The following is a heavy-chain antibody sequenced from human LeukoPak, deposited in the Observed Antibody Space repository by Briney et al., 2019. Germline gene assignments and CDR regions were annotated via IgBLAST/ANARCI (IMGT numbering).Heavy chain of an antibody. CDR3: VRHSWESSTVDY. CDR2: IDPSDSYT. CDR1: GYSFTSYW. J-gene: IGHJ4*02. D-gene: IGHD4-17*01. Sequence: GESLRISRKGSGYSFTSYWISWVRQMPGKGLGGVGRIDPSDSYTNCGPSFQGHVTISADKSISTAYLQWSSLKASDTAMYYCVRHSWESSTVDYWGQGTLVTVSS. V-gene: IGHV5-10-1*01.